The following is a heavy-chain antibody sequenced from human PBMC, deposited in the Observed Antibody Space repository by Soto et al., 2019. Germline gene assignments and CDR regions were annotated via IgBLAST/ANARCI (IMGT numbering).Heavy chain of an antibody. V-gene: IGHV4-31*03. CDR1: GGSISSGGYY. D-gene: IGHD3-22*01. CDR2: IYYSGST. J-gene: IGHJ3*02. CDR3: ARGLIVVVTDAFDI. Sequence: SETLSLTCTVSGGSISSGGYYWSWIRQHPGKGLEWIGYIYYSGSTYYNPSLKSRVTISVDTSKNQFSLKLGSVTAADTAVYYCARGLIVVVTDAFDIWGQGTMVTVSS.